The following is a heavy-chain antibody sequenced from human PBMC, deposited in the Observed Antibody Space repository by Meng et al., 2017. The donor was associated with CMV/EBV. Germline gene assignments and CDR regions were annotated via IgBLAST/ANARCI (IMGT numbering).Heavy chain of an antibody. CDR2: INPNTGGT. V-gene: IGHV1-2*02. CDR1: GYTFTGYY. Sequence: ASVKVSCKASGYTFTGYYIHWVRQAPGQGLEWMGWINPNTGGTNYAQKFQGRVTMTRDTSISTAYMELSRLRSDDTAVYYCARILVEPAAIYYGLDVWGQGTTVT. D-gene: IGHD2-2*01. J-gene: IGHJ6*02. CDR3: ARILVEPAAIYYGLDV.